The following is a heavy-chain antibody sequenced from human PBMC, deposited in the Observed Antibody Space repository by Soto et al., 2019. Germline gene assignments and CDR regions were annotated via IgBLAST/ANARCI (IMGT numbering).Heavy chain of an antibody. CDR1: GFTFSTYA. V-gene: IGHV3-30*04. D-gene: IGHD1-1*01. J-gene: IGHJ6*02. CDR3: ARVNIAWNDVGAMDV. CDR2: ILYDGRKK. Sequence: QVQLVESGGGVVQPGRSLRLSCAASGFTFSTYAMHWVRQAPGKGLEWVAVILYDGRKKDYADSVKGRFTTSRDHSRNTLYLQMNSLRAEDTAVYYCARVNIAWNDVGAMDVWGQGTTVTVSS.